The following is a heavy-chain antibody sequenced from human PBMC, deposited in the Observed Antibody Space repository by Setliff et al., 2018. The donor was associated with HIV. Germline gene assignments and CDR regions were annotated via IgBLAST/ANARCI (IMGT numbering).Heavy chain of an antibody. J-gene: IGHJ4*02. CDR2: IDDSGSI. V-gene: IGHV4-34*01. CDR3: SNWNTTVDADS. Sequence: SETLSLTCAVYTESLTRYDWAWIRQSPEKGLEWIGEIDDSGSIIYNPSLQSRVTMSVDTSKNQFSLKLNSLTAADTAVYYCSNWNTTVDADSWGQGTLVTVSS. CDR1: TESLTRYD. D-gene: IGHD1-1*01.